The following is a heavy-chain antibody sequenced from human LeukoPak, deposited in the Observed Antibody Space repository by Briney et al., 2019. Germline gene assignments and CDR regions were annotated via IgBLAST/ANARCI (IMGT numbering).Heavy chain of an antibody. CDR3: ARGGSRPYGDAFDI. D-gene: IGHD4-17*01. J-gene: IGHJ3*02. CDR1: GFTVSSNY. CDR2: IYSGGST. Sequence: GGSLRLFCAASGFTVSSNYMSWVRQAPGKGLEWVSVIYSGGSTYYADSVKGRFTISRDNSKNTLYLQMNSLRAEDTAVYYCARGGSRPYGDAFDIWGQGTMVTVSS. V-gene: IGHV3-66*01.